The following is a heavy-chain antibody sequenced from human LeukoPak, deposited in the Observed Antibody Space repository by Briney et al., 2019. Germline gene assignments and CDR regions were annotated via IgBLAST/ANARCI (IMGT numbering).Heavy chain of an antibody. V-gene: IGHV3-30*18. D-gene: IGHD1-26*01. Sequence: GSLRLSCAASGFTFSNYGMHWVRQAPGKGLEWVAVTSYDGSNKYYADSVKGRFTISRDNSKNTVYLQMNSLRADDTAVYYCAKVEGELRWSTGFDYWGQGTLVTVSS. CDR1: GFTFSNYG. CDR2: TSYDGSNK. J-gene: IGHJ4*02. CDR3: AKVEGELRWSTGFDY.